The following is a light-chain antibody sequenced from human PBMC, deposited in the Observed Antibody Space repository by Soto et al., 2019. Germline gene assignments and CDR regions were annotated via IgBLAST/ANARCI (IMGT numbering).Light chain of an antibody. V-gene: IGKV1-5*03. CDR3: QHYNSYSEA. CDR1: QGISNW. Sequence: DIQMTQSPSSVSASVGDRVTITCRASQGISNWLAWYQQKPGKAPKLLIYKASTLKSGVPSRFSGSGSGTEFTLTISSLQPDDFATYYCQHYNSYSEAFGQWTKVEI. CDR2: KAS. J-gene: IGKJ1*01.